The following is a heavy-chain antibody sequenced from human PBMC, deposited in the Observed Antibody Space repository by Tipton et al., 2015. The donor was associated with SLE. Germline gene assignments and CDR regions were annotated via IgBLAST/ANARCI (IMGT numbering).Heavy chain of an antibody. V-gene: IGHV3-30-3*02. CDR1: GFTFSSYA. CDR3: AKSAGVYCSSTSCGDYGMDV. D-gene: IGHD2-2*01. J-gene: IGHJ6*02. CDR2: ISYDGSNK. Sequence: SLRLSCAASGFTFSSYAMHWVRQAPGKGLEWVAVISYDGSNKYYADSVKGRFTISRDNSKNTLYLQMNSLRAEDTAVYYCAKSAGVYCSSTSCGDYGMDVWGQGTTVTVSS.